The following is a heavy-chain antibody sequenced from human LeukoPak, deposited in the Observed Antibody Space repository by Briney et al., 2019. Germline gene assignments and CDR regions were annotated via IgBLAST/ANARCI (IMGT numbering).Heavy chain of an antibody. CDR3: ARAGDYADFDY. D-gene: IGHD4-17*01. Sequence: ASVKVSCKASGYTFTGYYMHWVRQAPGQGLEWMGWINPNSGGTNYAQEFQGRVTMTRDTSISTAYMELSRLRSDDTAVYYCARAGDYADFDYWGQGTLVTVSS. V-gene: IGHV1-2*02. CDR2: INPNSGGT. CDR1: GYTFTGYY. J-gene: IGHJ4*02.